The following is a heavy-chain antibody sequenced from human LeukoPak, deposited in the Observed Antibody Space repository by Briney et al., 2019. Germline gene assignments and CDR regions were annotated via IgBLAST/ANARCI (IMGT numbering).Heavy chain of an antibody. D-gene: IGHD3-22*01. Sequence: SETLSLTCTVSGGSISSYYWSWIRQPPGKGLEWIGYIYYSGSTNYNPSLKSRVTISVDTSKNQFSLKLSSVTAADTAVYYCASHDYYDSSGYFDYWGQGTLVTVSS. CDR2: IYYSGST. CDR3: ASHDYYDSSGYFDY. J-gene: IGHJ4*02. CDR1: GGSISSYY. V-gene: IGHV4-59*08.